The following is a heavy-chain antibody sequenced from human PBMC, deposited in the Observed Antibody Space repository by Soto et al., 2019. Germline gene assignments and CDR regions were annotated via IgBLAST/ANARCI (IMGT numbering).Heavy chain of an antibody. CDR1: GYSFTSYW. J-gene: IGHJ6*02. CDR2: IYPGDSDT. Sequence: PGESLKISCKGSGYSFTSYWIGWVRQMPGKGLEWMGIIYPGDSDTRYSPSFQGQVTISADKSISTAYLQWSSLKASDTAMYYCATDTARTYYYYGMDVWGQGTTVTVSS. CDR3: ATDTARTYYYYGMDV. D-gene: IGHD5-18*01. V-gene: IGHV5-51*01.